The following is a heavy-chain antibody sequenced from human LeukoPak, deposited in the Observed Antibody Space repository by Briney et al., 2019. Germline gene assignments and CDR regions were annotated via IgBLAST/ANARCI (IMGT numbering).Heavy chain of an antibody. CDR2: IYPGDSDT. J-gene: IGHJ3*02. Sequence: GESLKISCKGSGYSFTSYWIGWVRQMPGKGLEWMGIIYPGDSDTRYSPSFQGQVTISADKSISTAYLQWSSLKASDTAMYYCARLSYYDSSGYGKDAFDIWGQGTMVTVSS. CDR1: GYSFTSYW. CDR3: ARLSYYDSSGYGKDAFDI. D-gene: IGHD3-22*01. V-gene: IGHV5-51*01.